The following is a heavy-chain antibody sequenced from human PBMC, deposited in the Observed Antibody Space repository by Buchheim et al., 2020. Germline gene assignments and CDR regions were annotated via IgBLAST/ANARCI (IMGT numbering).Heavy chain of an antibody. Sequence: QVQLQQWGAGLLKPSGTLSLTCAVSGGSFSGFYWSWFRQSPERGLEWIGEINHSGGTNYNPSLKSRVIISVDTSNNQFSLRLTSVTGADTAVYYCATRSCSSRACSRSRRDYYYGMDVWGQGT. CDR1: GGSFSGFY. D-gene: IGHD2-2*01. V-gene: IGHV4-34*01. J-gene: IGHJ6*02. CDR3: ATRSCSSRACSRSRRDYYYGMDV. CDR2: INHSGGT.